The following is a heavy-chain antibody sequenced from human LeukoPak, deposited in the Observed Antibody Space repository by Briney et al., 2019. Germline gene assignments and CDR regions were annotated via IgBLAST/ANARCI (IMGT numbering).Heavy chain of an antibody. J-gene: IGHJ4*02. D-gene: IGHD2-21*02. CDR1: GGSISSYY. Sequence: SETLSLTCTVSGGSISSYYWSWIRQPPGKGLEWIGYIYYSGSTNYNPSLKSRVTISVDTSKNQFSLKLSSVTAADTAVYYCARVGVAYCGGDCYYFDYWGQGTLVTVSS. CDR2: IYYSGST. V-gene: IGHV4-59*01. CDR3: ARVGVAYCGGDCYYFDY.